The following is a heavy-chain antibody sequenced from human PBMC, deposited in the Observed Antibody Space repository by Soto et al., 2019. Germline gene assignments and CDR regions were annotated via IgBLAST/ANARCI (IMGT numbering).Heavy chain of an antibody. CDR1: GFTFSSYS. Sequence: GGALRLSCSAAGFTFSSYSMNWVGQAPGKGLEWVSSISSSSSYIYYADSVKGRFTISRDNAKTSLYLQMNSLRAEDTAVYYCARGWYHYYYMAVWGKGTTVTVSS. CDR3: ARGWYHYYYMAV. CDR2: ISSSSSYI. J-gene: IGHJ6*03. D-gene: IGHD6-13*01. V-gene: IGHV3-21*01.